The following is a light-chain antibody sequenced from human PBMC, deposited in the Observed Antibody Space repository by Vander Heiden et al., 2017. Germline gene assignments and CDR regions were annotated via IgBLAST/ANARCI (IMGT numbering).Light chain of an antibody. J-gene: IGKJ5*01. CDR1: QSIGKY. CDR3: QQSYSAPAT. V-gene: IGKV1-39*01. Sequence: IQMTQSPFSLPAPVGERVTITCRASQSIGKYLNWYGQKPGKAPKLLIFLTSSLQSGAPSRFTGSGSGTEFTLTINGLQPEDFATYYCQQSYSAPATFGQGTRLEIK. CDR2: LTS.